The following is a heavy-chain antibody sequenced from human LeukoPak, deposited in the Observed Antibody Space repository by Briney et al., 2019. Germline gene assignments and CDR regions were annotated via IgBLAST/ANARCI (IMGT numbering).Heavy chain of an antibody. D-gene: IGHD3-22*01. CDR2: INSEGNTI. CDR1: GITFSTYW. CDR3: ARISSDSISYYDH. J-gene: IGHJ4*02. V-gene: IGHV3-74*01. Sequence: GGSLTLSCAGSGITFSTYWMHWVRQDPGKGLVWVSRINSEGNTISYADSVKGRFTISRDNAKNTLFLQMNSLRAEDTAVYYCARISSDSISYYDHWGQGTLVTVSS.